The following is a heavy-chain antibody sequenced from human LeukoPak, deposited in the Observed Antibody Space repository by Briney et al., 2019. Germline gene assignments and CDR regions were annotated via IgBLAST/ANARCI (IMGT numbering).Heavy chain of an antibody. CDR3: AKDQYYYDSSGLPDY. CDR2: ISWNSGSI. CDR1: GFTFDDYG. V-gene: IGHV3-9*01. J-gene: IGHJ4*02. D-gene: IGHD3-22*01. Sequence: PGGSLRLSCAASGFTFDDYGMSWVRQAPGKGLEWVSGISWNSGSIGYADSVKGRFTISRDNAKNSLYLQMDSLRAEDTALYYCAKDQYYYDSSGLPDYWGQGTLVTVSS.